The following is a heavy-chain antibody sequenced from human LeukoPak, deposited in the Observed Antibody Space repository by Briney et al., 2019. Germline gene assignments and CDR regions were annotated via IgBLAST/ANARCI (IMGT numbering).Heavy chain of an antibody. CDR3: AKYTSSWNAFDI. J-gene: IGHJ3*02. V-gene: IGHV3-30*02. CDR2: IRYDGKYT. D-gene: IGHD6-13*01. CDR1: GFTFSDYA. Sequence: GESLRLSCTASGFTFSDYAMNWVRQSPGKGLEWVAFIRYDGKYTFYADSVKGRFTISRDSSKDTLSLQMNSLRAEDTAVYYCAKYTSSWNAFDIWGQGTMVTVSS.